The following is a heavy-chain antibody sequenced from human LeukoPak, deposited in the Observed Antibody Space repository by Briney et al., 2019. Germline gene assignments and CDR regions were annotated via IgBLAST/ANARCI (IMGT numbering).Heavy chain of an antibody. J-gene: IGHJ5*01. CDR1: GGSISSYY. V-gene: IGHV4-59*01. D-gene: IGHD5-18*01. CDR3: ARLPRGYGRGFDS. CDR2: VDYIGST. Sequence: SETLCLTCTVSGGSISSYYWSWIRQPPGKGLEWIGYVDYIGSTSHTPSLKSRLTISVDTSKNHSSLELTSVTAADTAVCYCARLPRGYGRGFDSWGKGTLVTVSS.